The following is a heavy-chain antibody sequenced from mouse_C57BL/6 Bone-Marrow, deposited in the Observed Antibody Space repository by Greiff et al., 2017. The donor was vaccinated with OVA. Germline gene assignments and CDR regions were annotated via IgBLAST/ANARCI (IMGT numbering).Heavy chain of an antibody. CDR2: IWGVGST. V-gene: IGHV2-6*01. J-gene: IGHJ4*01. CDR1: GFSLTSYG. D-gene: IGHD1-1*01. CDR3: ASHYYGSSHYAMDY. Sequence: VQRVESGPGLVAPSQSLSNTCTVSGFSLTSYGVDWVRQSPGKGLEWLGVIWGVGSTNYNSALKSRLSISKDNSKSPVFLKMNSLQTDDTAMYYCASHYYGSSHYAMDYWGQGTSVTVSS.